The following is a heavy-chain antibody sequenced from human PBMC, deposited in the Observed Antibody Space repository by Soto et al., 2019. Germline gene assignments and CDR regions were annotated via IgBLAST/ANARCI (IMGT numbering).Heavy chain of an antibody. D-gene: IGHD6-19*01. Sequence: ASVKGSCKASGYTFTSYAMHWVSQAPRQRLEWMGWINAGNGNTKYSQKFQGRVTITRDTSASTAYMELSSLRSEDTAVYYCARDVSIAVAGNGYYFDYWGQGTLVTVSS. CDR1: GYTFTSYA. CDR2: INAGNGNT. CDR3: ARDVSIAVAGNGYYFDY. V-gene: IGHV1-3*01. J-gene: IGHJ4*02.